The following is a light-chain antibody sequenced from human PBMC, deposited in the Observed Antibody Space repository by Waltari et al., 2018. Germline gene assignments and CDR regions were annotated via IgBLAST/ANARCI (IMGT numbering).Light chain of an antibody. CDR3: SSRNGRENDVI. V-gene: IGLV3-19*01. J-gene: IGLJ2*01. CDR2: GKD. CDR1: SLRTSY. Sequence: SFELTQDPAVSVALGPTVRLTCPGDSLRTSYASRYQLKPGQAPLLVMYGKDKRPSGIPDRISGYSSGTTSSLTITGAQAEDEADYYCSSRNGRENDVIFAGGTKLTVL.